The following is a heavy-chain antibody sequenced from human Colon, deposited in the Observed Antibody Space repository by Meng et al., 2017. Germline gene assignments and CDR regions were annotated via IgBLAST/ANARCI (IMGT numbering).Heavy chain of an antibody. CDR1: RFTFSVNW. J-gene: IGHJ4*02. D-gene: IGHD1-26*01. Sequence: GESLRLSCVASRFTFSVNWMGWVRQAPGKGLEWVAIIKEDGTEKYYVDSVKGRFTISRDNAKKSLYLQMNSLRVEDSAAYYCVRVRPGSCDYWGQGTLVTVSS. V-gene: IGHV3-7*01. CDR2: IKEDGTEK. CDR3: VRVRPGSCDY.